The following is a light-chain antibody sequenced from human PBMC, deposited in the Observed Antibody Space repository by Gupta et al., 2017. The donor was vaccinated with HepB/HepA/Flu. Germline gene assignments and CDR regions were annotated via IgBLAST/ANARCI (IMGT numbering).Light chain of an antibody. Sequence: GLTQPPSISVSPGQTARITGSGDALPNHYANWFQQKPGQAPIRVIYKDSERPSGIPERFSASSSGTIATLTITGVQAEDEAMYHCQSPDRSGTYVLFGGGTKLTV. CDR3: QSPDRSGTYVL. J-gene: IGLJ3*02. CDR2: KDS. CDR1: ALPNHY. V-gene: IGLV3-25*03.